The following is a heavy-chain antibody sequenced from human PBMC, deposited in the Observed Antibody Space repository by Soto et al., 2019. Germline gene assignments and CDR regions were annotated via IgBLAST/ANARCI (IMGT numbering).Heavy chain of an antibody. CDR2: IIPIFGTA. V-gene: IGHV1-69*13. J-gene: IGHJ6*02. CDR3: ASRKYSSAYYYYGMDV. D-gene: IGHD6-25*01. CDR1: GGTFSSYA. Sequence: GASVKVSCKASGGTFSSYAISWVLQAPGQGLEWMGGIIPIFGTANYAQKFQGRVTITADESTSTAYMELSSLRSEDTAVYYCASRKYSSAYYYYGMDVWGQGTTVTVSS.